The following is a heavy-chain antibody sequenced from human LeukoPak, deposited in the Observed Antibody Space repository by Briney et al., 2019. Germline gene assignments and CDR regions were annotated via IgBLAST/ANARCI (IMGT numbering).Heavy chain of an antibody. J-gene: IGHJ4*02. CDR1: GFTFSRYE. Sequence: GGPLRLSCAASGFTFSRYEMKWVRQAPGKGLEWVSYISSSGSTIYYADSVKGRFTIPRDNAKNSLYLQMNSLRAEDTAVYYCASLTVVTDYFDYWGQGTLVTVSS. V-gene: IGHV3-48*03. D-gene: IGHD4-23*01. CDR3: ASLTVVTDYFDY. CDR2: ISSSGSTI.